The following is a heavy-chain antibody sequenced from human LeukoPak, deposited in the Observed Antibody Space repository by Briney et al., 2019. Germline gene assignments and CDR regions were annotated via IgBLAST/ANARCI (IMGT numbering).Heavy chain of an antibody. V-gene: IGHV3-30*02. CDR2: IRYDGSNK. CDR1: GFTFSSYG. J-gene: IGHJ3*02. D-gene: IGHD3-22*01. Sequence: GGSLRLSCAASGFTFSSYGMHWVRQDPGKGLEWVAFIRYDGSNKYYADSVKGRFTISRDNSKNTLYLQMNSLRAEDTAVYYCAKVMDYYDSSGYYLPQGAFDIWGQGTMVTVSS. CDR3: AKVMDYYDSSGYYLPQGAFDI.